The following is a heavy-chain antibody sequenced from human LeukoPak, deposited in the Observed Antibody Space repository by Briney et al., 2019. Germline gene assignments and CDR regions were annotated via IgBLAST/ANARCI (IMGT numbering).Heavy chain of an antibody. V-gene: IGHV3-23*01. Sequence: PGGSLRLSCAASGFTFSSYAMSWVRQAPGKGLEWVSSISGSDGTTYYADSVKGRFTIPRDNSKYALSLQMNSLRTEDTAVYYCAKVDNWKYGHHDFWGQGTLVTVSS. CDR3: AKVDNWKYGHHDF. CDR2: ISGSDGTT. CDR1: GFTFSSYA. J-gene: IGHJ4*02. D-gene: IGHD1-1*01.